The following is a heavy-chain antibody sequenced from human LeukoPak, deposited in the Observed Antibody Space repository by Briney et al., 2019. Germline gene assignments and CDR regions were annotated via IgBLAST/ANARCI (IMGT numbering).Heavy chain of an antibody. J-gene: IGHJ4*02. Sequence: PGGSLRLSCAASGFTFSDYYMSWIRQAPGKGLEWVSAISGSGGSTYYADSVKGRFTISRGNAKNALYLQMNSLRAEDTAVYYCARGSSGWYGIDYWGQGALVNVSS. CDR1: GFTFSDYY. CDR2: ISGSGGST. D-gene: IGHD6-19*01. V-gene: IGHV3-23*01. CDR3: ARGSSGWYGIDY.